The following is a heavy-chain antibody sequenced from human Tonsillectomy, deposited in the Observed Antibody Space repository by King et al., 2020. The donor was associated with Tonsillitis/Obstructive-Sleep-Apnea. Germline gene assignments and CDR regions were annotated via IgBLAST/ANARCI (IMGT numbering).Heavy chain of an antibody. V-gene: IGHV3-49*04. D-gene: IGHD5-18*01. CDR2: IRSKAYGGTR. J-gene: IGHJ3*02. Sequence: VQLVESGGNLVQPGRSLRLSCTASGFTFADYALSWVRQAPGKGLEWVGFIRSKAYGGTREYAASVKGRFTISRDASKSIAYLQMNSLKTEDTAVYYCTRGLPHDAFDIWGQGTMVTVSS. CDR3: TRGLPHDAFDI. CDR1: GFTFADYA.